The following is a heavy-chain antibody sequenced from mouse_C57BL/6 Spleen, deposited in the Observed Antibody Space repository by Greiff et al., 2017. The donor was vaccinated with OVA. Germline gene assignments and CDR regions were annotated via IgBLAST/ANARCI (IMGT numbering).Heavy chain of an antibody. D-gene: IGHD1-1*01. CDR1: GYTFTSYW. CDR3: AILRMFAY. J-gene: IGHJ3*01. V-gene: IGHV1-69*01. Sequence: QVQLQQSGAELVMPGASVKLSCKASGYTFTSYWMHWVKQRPGQGLEWIGEIDPSDSYTNYNQKFKGKSTLTVDKSSSTAYMQLSSLTSEDSAVYYCAILRMFAYWGQGTLVTVSA. CDR2: IDPSDSYT.